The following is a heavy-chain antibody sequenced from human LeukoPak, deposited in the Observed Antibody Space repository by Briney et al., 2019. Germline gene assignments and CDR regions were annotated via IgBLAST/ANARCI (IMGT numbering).Heavy chain of an antibody. J-gene: IGHJ5*02. CDR3: ASPYCSGGSCYFP. CDR2: IYPGDSDT. CDR1: GYSFTSYW. V-gene: IGHV5-51*01. Sequence: GESLKIFCKGSGYSFTSYWIGWVRQMPGKGLEWMGIIYPGDSDTRYSPSSQGQVTISADKSISTAYLQWSSLKASDTAMYYCASPYCSGGSCYFPWGQGTLVTVSS. D-gene: IGHD2-15*01.